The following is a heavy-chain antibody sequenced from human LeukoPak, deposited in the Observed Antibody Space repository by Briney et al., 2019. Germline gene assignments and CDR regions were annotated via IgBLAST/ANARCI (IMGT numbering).Heavy chain of an antibody. D-gene: IGHD6-13*01. Sequence: PSETLSLTCAVSGYSISSGYYWGWIRQPPGKGLEWIGSIYHSGSTYYNPSLKSRVTISVDTSKNQFSLKLSSVTAADTAVYYCVRPRYSSSQFDYWGQGTLVTVSS. CDR1: GYSISSGYY. J-gene: IGHJ4*02. CDR3: VRPRYSSSQFDY. CDR2: IYHSGST. V-gene: IGHV4-38-2*01.